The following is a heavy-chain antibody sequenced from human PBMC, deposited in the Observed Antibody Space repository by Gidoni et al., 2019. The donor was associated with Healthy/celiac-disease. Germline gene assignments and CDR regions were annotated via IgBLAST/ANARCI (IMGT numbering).Heavy chain of an antibody. CDR2: IWYDGSNK. CDR1: GFTFSSYG. CDR3: ARGPIQLWPLDY. D-gene: IGHD5-18*01. J-gene: IGHJ4*02. Sequence: QVQLVESGGGVVQPGRSLRLSCSASGFTFSSYGRHWVRQAPGKGLEWVAVIWYDGSNKYYADSVKGRFTISRDNSKNTLYLQMNSLRAEDTAVYYCARGPIQLWPLDYWGQGTLVTVSS. V-gene: IGHV3-33*01.